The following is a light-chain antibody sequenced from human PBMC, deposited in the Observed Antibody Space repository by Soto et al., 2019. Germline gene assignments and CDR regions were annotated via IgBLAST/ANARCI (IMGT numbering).Light chain of an antibody. CDR1: QSVGSN. Sequence: EIVMTQSPATLSVSPGESATLSCRASQSVGSNLAWYQQRPGQAPRLLIYGASTRATGIPARFSGSGSGTEFTLTISSLQSEDFAVYFCQQYDNWPITFGQGTRLEI. V-gene: IGKV3-15*01. J-gene: IGKJ5*01. CDR3: QQYDNWPIT. CDR2: GAS.